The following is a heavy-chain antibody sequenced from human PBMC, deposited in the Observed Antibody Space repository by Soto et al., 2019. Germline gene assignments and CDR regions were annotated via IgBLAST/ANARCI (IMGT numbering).Heavy chain of an antibody. D-gene: IGHD6-6*01. Sequence: ETLSLTCAVYGGSFSGYYWSWIRQPPGKGLEWIGEINHSGSTNYNPSLKSRVTISVDTSKNQFSLKLSSVTAADTAVYYCARGWYSSSSSLNYWGQGTLVTVSS. J-gene: IGHJ4*02. CDR1: GGSFSGYY. CDR3: ARGWYSSSSSLNY. CDR2: INHSGST. V-gene: IGHV4-34*01.